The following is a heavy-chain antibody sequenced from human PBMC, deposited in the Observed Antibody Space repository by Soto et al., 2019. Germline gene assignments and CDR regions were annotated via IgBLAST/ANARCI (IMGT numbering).Heavy chain of an antibody. D-gene: IGHD3-10*01. CDR2: IHYSGST. CDR1: GGSIISTISY. V-gene: IGHV4-39*01. J-gene: IGHJ5*02. CDR3: ARLHYGSDRYYIAVYWFDP. Sequence: PSETLSLTCTVSGGSIISTISYWGWIRQPPGKGLEWIGSIHYSGSTYYNPSLKSRVTISVDTSKNQFSLKLSSVTAADTAVYYCARLHYGSDRYYIAVYWFDPWGQGTLVTVSS.